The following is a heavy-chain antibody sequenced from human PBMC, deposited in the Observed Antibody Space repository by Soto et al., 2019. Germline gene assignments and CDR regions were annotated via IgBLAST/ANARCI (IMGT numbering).Heavy chain of an antibody. CDR2: INPSGGGT. Sequence: QVQLVQSGAEVKKPGASVKVSCKASGYTFTSYYMHWVRQAPGQGLEWRGIINPSGGGTSSTQKFPGRVAMTRDRSTRTGYLELSSLRSGDPAVYYWARGERRLSSVAFDIWGQVTMLTRSS. CDR1: GYTFTSYY. CDR3: ARGERRLSSVAFDI. V-gene: IGHV1-46*01. J-gene: IGHJ3*02. D-gene: IGHD6-19*01.